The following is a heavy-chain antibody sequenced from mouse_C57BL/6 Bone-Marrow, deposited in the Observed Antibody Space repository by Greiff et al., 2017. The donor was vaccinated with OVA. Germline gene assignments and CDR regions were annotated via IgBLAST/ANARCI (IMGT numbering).Heavy chain of an antibody. CDR3: AREGDGYYGWFAY. CDR1: GYTFTSYT. Sequence: QVQLQQSGAELARPGASVKMSCKASGYTFTSYTMHWVKQRPGQGLEWIGYINPSSGYTKYNQKFKDKATLTEDKSSSTAYMQLSSLTSEDSAVYYCAREGDGYYGWFAYWGQGTLVTVSA. CDR2: INPSSGYT. J-gene: IGHJ3*01. D-gene: IGHD2-3*01. V-gene: IGHV1-4*01.